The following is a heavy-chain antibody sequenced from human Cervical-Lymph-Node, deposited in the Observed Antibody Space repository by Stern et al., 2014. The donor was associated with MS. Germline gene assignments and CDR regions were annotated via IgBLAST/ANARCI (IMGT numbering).Heavy chain of an antibody. J-gene: IGHJ4*02. CDR3: ATQGASGFGVSPTGY. D-gene: IGHD1-26*01. Sequence: VQLVESGSELKKPGASVKVSCKTSRYSFTTSALNWVRQATGQGLAWMGWLNTNTGDPLYAQAFAGRFVFSLDTSVRTAYLQINNLKAEDSAIYYCATQGASGFGVSPTGYWGQGTLVTVSS. CDR1: RYSFTTSA. CDR2: LNTNTGDP. V-gene: IGHV7-4-1*02.